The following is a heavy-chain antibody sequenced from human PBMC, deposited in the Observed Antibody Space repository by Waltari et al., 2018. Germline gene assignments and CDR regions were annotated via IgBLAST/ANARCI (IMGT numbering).Heavy chain of an antibody. V-gene: IGHV4-39*07. J-gene: IGHJ4*02. CDR2: IYYSGST. D-gene: IGHD3-22*01. Sequence: QLQLQESGPGLVKPSETLSLTCTVSGGSISSSSYSWGWIRQPPGKGLEWIGSIYYSGSTYYNPSLKSRVTISVDTSKNQFSLKLSSVTAADTAVYYCASPSTDYYDSSGYPFDYWGQGTLVTVSS. CDR1: GGSISSSSYS. CDR3: ASPSTDYYDSSGYPFDY.